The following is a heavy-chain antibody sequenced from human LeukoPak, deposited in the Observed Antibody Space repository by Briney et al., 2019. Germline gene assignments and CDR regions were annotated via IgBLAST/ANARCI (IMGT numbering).Heavy chain of an antibody. CDR3: ARGRVSYWYFDL. V-gene: IGHV4-30-2*01. CDR2: IYHSGST. D-gene: IGHD2-21*01. J-gene: IGHJ2*01. CDR1: GGSISSGGYS. Sequence: PSETLSLTCAVSGGSISSGGYSWSWIRQPPGKGLEWIGYIYHSGSTYYNPFLKSRVTISVDRSKNQFSLKLSSVTAADTAVYYCARGRVSYWYFDLWGRGTLVTVSS.